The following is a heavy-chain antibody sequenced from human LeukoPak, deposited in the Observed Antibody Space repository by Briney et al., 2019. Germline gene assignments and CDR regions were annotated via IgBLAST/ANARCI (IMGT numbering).Heavy chain of an antibody. J-gene: IGHJ4*02. CDR2: IYYNGNT. CDR3: ARSAGQSLGYFDY. Sequence: TSETLSLTCTVSGGSISNTNYYWGWIRQPPGKGLEWIGSIYYNGNTYYNPSLKSRVTMSIDRSKNQFFLNLSSVTAADTTIYYCARSAGQSLGYFDYWGQGTLVTVSS. V-gene: IGHV4-39*01. CDR1: GGSISNTNYY. D-gene: IGHD6-19*01.